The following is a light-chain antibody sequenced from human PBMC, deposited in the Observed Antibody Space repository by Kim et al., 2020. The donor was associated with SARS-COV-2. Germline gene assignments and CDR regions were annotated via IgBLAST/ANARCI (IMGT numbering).Light chain of an antibody. CDR2: KNN. CDR3: AAWDDSLSGVV. Sequence: GQRVTISCSGSRSNIGSNYVYWYQQLPGVAPKLLIYKNNQRPSGVPDRFSGSKSGTSASLAISGLRSEDEADYYCAAWDDSLSGVVFGGGTQLTVL. J-gene: IGLJ2*01. V-gene: IGLV1-47*01. CDR1: RSNIGSNY.